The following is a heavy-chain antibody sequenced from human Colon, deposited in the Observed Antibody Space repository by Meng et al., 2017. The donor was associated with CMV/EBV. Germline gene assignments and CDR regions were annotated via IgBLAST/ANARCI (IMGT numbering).Heavy chain of an antibody. CDR2: ISSSSSYR. D-gene: IGHD5-12*01. Sequence: SCAASGFTFSSYSMNWVRKAPGKGLEWVSSISSSSSYRYYADSVKGRFTISRDNAKNSLYLQMNSLRAEDTAVYYCAREKRGYSGYNYYGMDVWGQGTTVTVSS. V-gene: IGHV3-21*01. J-gene: IGHJ6*02. CDR1: GFTFSSYS. CDR3: AREKRGYSGYNYYGMDV.